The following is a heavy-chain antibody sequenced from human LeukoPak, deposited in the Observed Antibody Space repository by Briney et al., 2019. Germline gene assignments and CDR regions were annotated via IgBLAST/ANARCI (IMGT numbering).Heavy chain of an antibody. CDR2: IYYSGST. CDR3: AREGSSWYGYGMDV. CDR1: GGSIRSYY. D-gene: IGHD6-13*01. V-gene: IGHV4-59*06. J-gene: IGHJ6*02. Sequence: SETLSLTCSVSGGSIRSYYWSWIRQHPGKGLEWIGYIYYSGSTYYNPSLKSRVTISVDTSKNQFSLKLSSVTAADTAVYYCAREGSSWYGYGMDVWGQGTTVTVSS.